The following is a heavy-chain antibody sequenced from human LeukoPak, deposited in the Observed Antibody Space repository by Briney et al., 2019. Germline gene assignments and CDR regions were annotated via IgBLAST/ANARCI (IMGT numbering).Heavy chain of an antibody. CDR3: ARLIPPYYFDS. V-gene: IGHV4-31*03. CDR2: IYYTGST. CDR1: GGSINSGGYY. D-gene: IGHD3-16*01. J-gene: IGHJ4*02. Sequence: SQTLSLTCTVSGGSINSGGYYWSWLRQHPGKGLEWIGYIYYTGSTYYNPSLKSRVTISVDTSKNQFSLKLTSVTAADTAIYYCARLIPPYYFDSWGQGTHVTVSS.